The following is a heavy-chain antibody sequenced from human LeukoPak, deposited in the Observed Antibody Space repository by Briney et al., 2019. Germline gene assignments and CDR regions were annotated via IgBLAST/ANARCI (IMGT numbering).Heavy chain of an antibody. CDR3: ARWLELLRNFDW. CDR2: IKQDGSEK. D-gene: IGHD5-24*01. V-gene: IGHV3-7*01. J-gene: IGHJ4*02. CDR1: GFTFSDYW. Sequence: GGSLRLSCVGSGFTFSDYWMSWVRQAPGKGLEWVANIKQDGSEKDYVDALKGRFTISRDNAKNSLYLQMNSLRAEDTAVYYCARWLELLRNFDWWGQGTLVTVSS.